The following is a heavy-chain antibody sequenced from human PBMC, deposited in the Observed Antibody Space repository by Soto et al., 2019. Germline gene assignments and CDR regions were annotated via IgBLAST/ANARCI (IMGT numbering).Heavy chain of an antibody. CDR2: INPSGGST. Sequence: ASVKVSCEASGYTFTSYYMHWVRQAPGQGLEWMGIINPSGGSTSYAQKFQGRVTMTRDTSTSTVYMELSSLRSEDTAVYYCVRGGAPMIAWFDPWGQGTLVTVSS. CDR1: GYTFTSYY. V-gene: IGHV1-46*01. J-gene: IGHJ5*02. D-gene: IGHD3-22*01. CDR3: VRGGAPMIAWFDP.